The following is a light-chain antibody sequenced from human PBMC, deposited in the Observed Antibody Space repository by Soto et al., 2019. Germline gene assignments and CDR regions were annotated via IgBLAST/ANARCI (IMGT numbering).Light chain of an antibody. V-gene: IGKV1-39*01. CDR1: QSITNY. J-gene: IGKJ2*01. Sequence: DIQLTQSPSSLSASVGDRVTITCRASQSITNYLNWYQQKPGEAPKLLIYGASSLLSGATSRFSGSGSRTDFTLTISSLKPEEFATYYCQQTYSTPYTFGQGTKLEIK. CDR3: QQTYSTPYT. CDR2: GAS.